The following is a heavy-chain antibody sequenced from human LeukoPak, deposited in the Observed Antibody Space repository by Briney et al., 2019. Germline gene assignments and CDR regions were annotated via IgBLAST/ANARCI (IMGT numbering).Heavy chain of an antibody. J-gene: IGHJ6*03. CDR1: GDSIFSAY. CDR2: IHYSGPT. V-gene: IGHV4-59*01. CDR3: ARGMRYDDYYYYMDV. D-gene: IGHD1-14*01. Sequence: SETLSLTCTVSGDSIFSAYWSWVRQTPGKTLEWIGYIHYSGPTNYNPSLKSRITISVDTSKSQFSLKLTSVTAADTAVYYCARGMRYDDYYYYMDVWGKGTTVAISS.